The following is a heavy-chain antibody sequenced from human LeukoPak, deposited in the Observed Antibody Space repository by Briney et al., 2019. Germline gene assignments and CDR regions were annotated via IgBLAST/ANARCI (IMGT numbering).Heavy chain of an antibody. CDR2: ISSSSSTI. J-gene: IGHJ5*02. CDR3: AKQLIAARRVNWFDP. V-gene: IGHV3-48*01. CDR1: GFTFSSYS. Sequence: GGSLRLSCAASGFTFSSYSMNWVRQAPGQGLEWVSYISSSSSTIYYADSVKGRFTISRDNSKNTLYLQMNSLRAEDTAVYYCAKQLIAARRVNWFDPWGQGTLVTVSS. D-gene: IGHD6-6*01.